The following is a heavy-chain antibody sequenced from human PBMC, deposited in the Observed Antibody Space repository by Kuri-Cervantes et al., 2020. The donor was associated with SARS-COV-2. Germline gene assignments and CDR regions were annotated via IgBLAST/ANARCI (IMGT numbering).Heavy chain of an antibody. CDR1: GGSISSYY. CDR2: IYTSGST. V-gene: IGHV4-4*07. J-gene: IGHJ6*02. D-gene: IGHD1-14*01. Sequence: ESLKISCTVSGGSISSYYWSWIRQPAGKGLEWIGRIYTSGSTNYNPSLKSRVTMSVDTSKNQFSLKLNSVTAADTAVYYCTGRNYYYYYGMDVWGQGTTVTVSS. CDR3: TGRNYYYYYGMDV.